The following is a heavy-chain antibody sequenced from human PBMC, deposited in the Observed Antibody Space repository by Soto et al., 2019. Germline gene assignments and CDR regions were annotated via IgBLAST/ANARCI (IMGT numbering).Heavy chain of an antibody. Sequence: QVQLVESGGGVVQPGRSLRLSCAASGFTFSSYGMHWVRQAPGKGLEWVAVIWYDGSNKYYADSVKGRFTISRDNSKNTLYLQMNSLRAEDTAVYYCAGHSHYSSSWYYYWGQGTLVTVSS. V-gene: IGHV3-33*01. CDR1: GFTFSSYG. D-gene: IGHD6-13*01. CDR2: IWYDGSNK. J-gene: IGHJ4*02. CDR3: AGHSHYSSSWYYY.